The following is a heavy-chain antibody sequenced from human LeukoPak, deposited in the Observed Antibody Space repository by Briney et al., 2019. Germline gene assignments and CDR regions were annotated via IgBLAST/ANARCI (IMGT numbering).Heavy chain of an antibody. CDR2: ISGSGGST. D-gene: IGHD1-26*01. J-gene: IGHJ4*02. CDR3: AKYGPQDSGSSHFDY. CDR1: GFTFSSFA. Sequence: AGGSLRLSCAASGFTFSSFALSWVRQAPGKGLEWVSSISGSGGSTSYADSVKGRFTTSRDNSKNTLFLQMNSLRAEDTAIYYCAKYGPQDSGSSHFDYWGQGALVTVSS. V-gene: IGHV3-23*01.